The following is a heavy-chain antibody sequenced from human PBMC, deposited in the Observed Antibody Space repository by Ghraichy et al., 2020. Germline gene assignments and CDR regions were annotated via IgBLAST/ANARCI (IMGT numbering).Heavy chain of an antibody. CDR2: ISAYNGNT. Sequence: ASVKVSCKASGYTFTSYGISWVRQAPGQGLEWMGWISAYNGNTNYAQKLQGRVTMTTDTSTSTAYMELRSLRSDDTAVYYCARGHPAGVVDWLLSHMDVWGQGTTVTVSS. CDR1: GYTFTSYG. J-gene: IGHJ6*02. V-gene: IGHV1-18*01. D-gene: IGHD3-9*01. CDR3: ARGHPAGVVDWLLSHMDV.